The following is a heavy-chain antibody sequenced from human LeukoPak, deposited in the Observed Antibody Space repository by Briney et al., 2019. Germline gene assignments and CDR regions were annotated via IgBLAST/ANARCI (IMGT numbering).Heavy chain of an antibody. CDR2: IKQDGSEK. J-gene: IGHJ4*02. Sequence: PGGSLRHSCAASGFTFSSYWMSWVRQAPGKGLEWVANIKQDGSEKYYVDSVKGRFSISRDNPKNTLYLQMNTLRAEDSAVYYCSRFNSGWWGQGTLVTVSS. V-gene: IGHV3-7*03. D-gene: IGHD5-12*01. CDR1: GFTFSSYW. CDR3: SRFNSGW.